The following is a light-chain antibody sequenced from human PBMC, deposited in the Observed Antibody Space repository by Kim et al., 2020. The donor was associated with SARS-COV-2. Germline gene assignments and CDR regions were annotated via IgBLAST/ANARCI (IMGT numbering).Light chain of an antibody. CDR2: ANN. Sequence: RQTCAHTGTGNRENVGSQGAAWLQKHQGHPPKLLSNANNNRPSGISERLSASRSGNPASLTITALQPEDEADYYCSAWDSSLRVWVFGGGTQLTVL. J-gene: IGLJ3*02. CDR1: RENVGSQG. V-gene: IGLV10-54*01. CDR3: SAWDSSLRVWV.